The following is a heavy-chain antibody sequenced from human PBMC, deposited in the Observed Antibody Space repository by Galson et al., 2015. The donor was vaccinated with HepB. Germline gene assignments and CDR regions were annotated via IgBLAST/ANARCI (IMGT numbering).Heavy chain of an antibody. Sequence: SVKVSCKASGYSFTNYGVHWVRQAPGQWPEWLGWINTGNGNTKHSQRFQARVTITRDTSANTAYMELSSLRSEDTAVYFCARFDPMYGSGSGMDVWGQGTTVTVSS. CDR2: INTGNGNT. D-gene: IGHD3-10*01. J-gene: IGHJ6*02. V-gene: IGHV1-3*04. CDR3: ARFDPMYGSGSGMDV. CDR1: GYSFTNYG.